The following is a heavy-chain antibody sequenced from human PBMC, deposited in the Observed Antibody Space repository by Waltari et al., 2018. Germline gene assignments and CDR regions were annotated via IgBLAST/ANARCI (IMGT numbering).Heavy chain of an antibody. Sequence: EVQLVQSGAEVKKPGATVKISCKVSGYTFTDYYMHWVQQAPGKGLEWMGLVDPEDGETIDAEKVQGRVTITADTSTDTAYMELSSLRSEDTAVYYCATPTQKRYPPFDNYWGQGTLVTVSS. J-gene: IGHJ4*02. D-gene: IGHD3-9*01. CDR1: GYTFTDYY. CDR3: ATPTQKRYPPFDNY. V-gene: IGHV1-69-2*01. CDR2: VDPEDGET.